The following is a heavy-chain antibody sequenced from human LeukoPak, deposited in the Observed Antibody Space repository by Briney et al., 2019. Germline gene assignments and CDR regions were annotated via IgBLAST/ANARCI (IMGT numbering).Heavy chain of an antibody. D-gene: IGHD6-19*01. J-gene: IGHJ1*01. CDR2: IDPSDSFT. V-gene: IGHV5-10-1*01. CDR3: ARRYSSGWYTNAEYFQH. CDR1: GYSFTSYW. Sequence: GESLKISCKGSGYSFTSYWISWVRQMPGKGLEWMGRIDPSDSFTNYSPSFQGHVTISVDKSTSTAYLQWSSLKASATAMYYCARRYSSGWYTNAEYFQHWGQGTLVTVSS.